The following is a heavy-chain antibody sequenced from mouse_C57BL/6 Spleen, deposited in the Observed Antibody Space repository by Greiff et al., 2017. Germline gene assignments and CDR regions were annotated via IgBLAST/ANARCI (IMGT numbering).Heavy chain of an antibody. CDR2: ISSGSSTI. V-gene: IGHV5-17*01. Sequence: EVQRVESGGGLVKPGGSLKLSCAASGFTFSDYGMHWVRQAPEKGLEWVAYISSGSSTIYYADTVKGRFTISRDNAKNTLFLQMTSLRSEDTAMYDCARRTAQATAWLAYWGQGTLVTVSA. CDR1: GFTFSDYG. D-gene: IGHD3-2*02. CDR3: ARRTAQATAWLAY. J-gene: IGHJ3*01.